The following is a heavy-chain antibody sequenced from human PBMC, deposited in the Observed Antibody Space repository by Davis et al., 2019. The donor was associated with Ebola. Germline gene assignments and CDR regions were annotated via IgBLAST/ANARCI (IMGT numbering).Heavy chain of an antibody. J-gene: IGHJ4*02. Sequence: PGGSLRLSCAASGFTFSSYAMHWVRQAPGKGLEWVAVISYDGSNKYYADSVKGRFTISRDNSKNTLYLQMNSLRAEDTAVYYCARAQYYYGSGSYYPSHFDYWGQGTLVTVSS. CDR2: ISYDGSNK. V-gene: IGHV3-30-3*01. CDR1: GFTFSSYA. D-gene: IGHD3-10*01. CDR3: ARAQYYYGSGSYYPSHFDY.